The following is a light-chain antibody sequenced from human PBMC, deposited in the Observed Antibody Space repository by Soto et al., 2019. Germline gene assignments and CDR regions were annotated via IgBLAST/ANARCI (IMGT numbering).Light chain of an antibody. V-gene: IGLV2-14*01. J-gene: IGLJ1*01. CDR2: EVS. CDR1: SSDVGAYNY. CDR3: SSYTSSTTYTYV. Sequence: LTQPASVSGSPGQSITISCTGSSSDVGAYNYVSWFQQHPGKAPKLMIYEVSNRPSGVSNRFSGSKSGNTASLTISGLQAEDEADYYCSSYTSSTTYTYVFGTGTKV.